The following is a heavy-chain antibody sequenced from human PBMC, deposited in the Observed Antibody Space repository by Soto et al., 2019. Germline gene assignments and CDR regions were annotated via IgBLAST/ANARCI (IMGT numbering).Heavy chain of an antibody. CDR3: AKDPGGVLMVYATGQIDY. CDR1: GFTFSSYG. CDR2: ISYDGSNK. Sequence: GGSLRLSCAASGFTFSSYGMHWVRQAPGKGLEWVAVISYDGSNKYYADSVKGRFTISRDNSKNTLYLQMNSLVAEDTAVYYCAKDPGGVLMVYATGQIDYWGQGTLVTVSS. V-gene: IGHV3-30*18. J-gene: IGHJ4*02. D-gene: IGHD2-8*01.